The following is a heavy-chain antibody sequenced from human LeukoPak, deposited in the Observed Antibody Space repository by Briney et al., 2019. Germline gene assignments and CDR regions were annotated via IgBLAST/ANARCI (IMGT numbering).Heavy chain of an antibody. CDR3: ARASQLRFLEWLFDY. Sequence: ASVKVSCKASGYTFTGYYMHWVRQAPGQGLEWMGRINPNSGGTNYAQKFQGRVTMTRDTSISTAYMELSRLRSDDTAVYYCARASQLRFLEWLFDYWGQGTLVTVSS. CDR2: INPNSGGT. CDR1: GYTFTGYY. V-gene: IGHV1-2*06. D-gene: IGHD3-3*01. J-gene: IGHJ4*02.